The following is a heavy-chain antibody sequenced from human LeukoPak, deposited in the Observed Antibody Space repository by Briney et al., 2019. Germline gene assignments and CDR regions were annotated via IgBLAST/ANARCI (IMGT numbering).Heavy chain of an antibody. D-gene: IGHD3-22*01. V-gene: IGHV4-38-2*02. Sequence: PSETLSLTCTVSGYSIRNGYNWGWIRLSPGKGLEWLGSIYQSGSTYDNPSLKSRVSLSIDTSKNQFSLKLTSVTAADTAVYYCASSYYDSSGYYGAGDYWGQGTLVTVSS. CDR3: ASSYYDSSGYYGAGDY. CDR2: IYQSGST. CDR1: GYSIRNGYN. J-gene: IGHJ4*02.